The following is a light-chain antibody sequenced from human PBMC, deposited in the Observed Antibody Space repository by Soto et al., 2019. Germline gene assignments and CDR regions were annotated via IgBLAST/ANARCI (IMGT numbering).Light chain of an antibody. Sequence: QSALTQPASVSGSPGQSITISCTGNSSDVGGSNYVSWDQQHPGKAPKLIIFDVSHRPSGFSNRFSGSKSGNTASLTISGLQAEDEADYYCSSYTSSSTYVFGTGTKLTVL. CDR3: SSYTSSSTYV. CDR2: DVS. V-gene: IGLV2-14*03. J-gene: IGLJ1*01. CDR1: SSDVGGSNY.